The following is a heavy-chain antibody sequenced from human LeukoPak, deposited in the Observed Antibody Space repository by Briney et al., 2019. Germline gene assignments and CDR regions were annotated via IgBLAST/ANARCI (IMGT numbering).Heavy chain of an antibody. CDR1: GFTVSPNY. CDR3: ARPDY. CDR2: IYSGGGT. J-gene: IGHJ4*02. Sequence: GGSLRLSCAASGFTVSPNYMTWVRQAPGKGLEWVSVIYSGGGTYYADSVKGRFTLSRDNSKNTVYPQMKSLRPEDTAVYYCARPDYWGQGTLVIVSS. V-gene: IGHV3-53*01.